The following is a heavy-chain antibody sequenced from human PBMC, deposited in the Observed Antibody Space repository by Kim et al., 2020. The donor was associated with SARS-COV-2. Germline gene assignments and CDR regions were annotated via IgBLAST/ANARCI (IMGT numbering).Heavy chain of an antibody. CDR3: AREVGEYSGYDSEAYYYYGMDV. CDR1: GFTFSSYS. V-gene: IGHV3-48*02. CDR2: ISSSSSTI. D-gene: IGHD5-12*01. J-gene: IGHJ6*02. Sequence: GGSLRLSCAASGFTFSSYSMNWVRQAPGKVLEWVSYISSSSSTIYYADSVKGRFTISRDNAKNSLYLQMNSLRDEDTAVYYCAREVGEYSGYDSEAYYYYGMDVWGQGTTVTVSS.